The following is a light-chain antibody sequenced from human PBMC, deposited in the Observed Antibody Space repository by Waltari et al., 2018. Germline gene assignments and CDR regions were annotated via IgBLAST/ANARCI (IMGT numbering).Light chain of an antibody. Sequence: DIVMTQSPLSLPVPPGEPASISCRSSQSLLHSNGYNYLDWYLQKPGQSPQLLIYWGSNRASGVPDRFSGSGSGTDFTLKISRVEAEDVGVYYCMQTLQTPPTFGQGTKVEIK. CDR1: QSLLHSNGYNY. CDR2: WGS. V-gene: IGKV2-28*01. CDR3: MQTLQTPPT. J-gene: IGKJ1*01.